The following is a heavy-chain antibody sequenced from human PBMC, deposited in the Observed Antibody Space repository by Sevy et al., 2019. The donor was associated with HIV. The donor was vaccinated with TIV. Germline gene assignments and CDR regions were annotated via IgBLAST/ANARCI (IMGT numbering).Heavy chain of an antibody. CDR3: ARQGGVVDRAFDF. D-gene: IGHD3-10*01. CDR2: IFDSGSA. V-gene: IGHV4-39*01. CDR1: GGSISSSAYY. J-gene: IGHJ4*02. Sequence: SETLSLTCTVSGGSISSSAYYWGWLRQPPGKGLEWIANIFDSGSAYYNPSLSGRVTISVDTSKNQFSLRLNSVTAADTAVYYCARQGGVVDRAFDFWGQGSLVTVSS.